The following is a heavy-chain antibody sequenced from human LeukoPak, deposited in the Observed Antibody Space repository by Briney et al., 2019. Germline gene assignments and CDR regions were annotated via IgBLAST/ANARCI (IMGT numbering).Heavy chain of an antibody. CDR3: ARGGSDIVVVPAASTINYYYYMDV. D-gene: IGHD2-2*01. CDR2: INHRGST. V-gene: IGHV4-34*01. Sequence: SETLSLTCAVYVGSFSGYYWSWIRQPPRKGLEWIGEINHRGSTNYNPSLKSRVTISVDTSKNQFSLKLSSVTAADTAVYYCARGGSDIVVVPAASTINYYYYMDVWGKGTTVTVSS. CDR1: VGSFSGYY. J-gene: IGHJ6*03.